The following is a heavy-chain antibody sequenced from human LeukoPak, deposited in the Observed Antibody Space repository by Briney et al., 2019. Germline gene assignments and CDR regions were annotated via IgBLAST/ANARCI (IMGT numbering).Heavy chain of an antibody. CDR2: ISYDGSNK. J-gene: IGHJ4*01. Sequence: LPGGSLRLSCAASGFTFSSYGMRWVRQAPGKGLEWVAVISYDGSNKYYADSVKGRFTISRDNSKNTLYLQMNSLRAEDMAVYYWGIKGRGGCYWGQGNPGNGL. CDR1: GFTFSSYG. CDR3: GIKGRGGCY. D-gene: IGHD3-3*02. V-gene: IGHV3-30*03.